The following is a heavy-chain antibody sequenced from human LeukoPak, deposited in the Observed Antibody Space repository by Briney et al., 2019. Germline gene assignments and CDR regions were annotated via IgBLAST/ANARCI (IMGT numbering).Heavy chain of an antibody. CDR1: GDSLSSGDYY. D-gene: IGHD3-22*01. V-gene: IGHV4-61*02. CDR3: TRAASSGPLFTYHMDV. J-gene: IGHJ6*03. Sequence: SQTLSLTCTVSGDSLSSGDYYWSWIRQPAGKGLEWIGRISSSGSTNYNPSLKSRVTISVDTSKNQFSLKLSSVTAADTAVYYCTRAASSGPLFTYHMDVWGKGTTVTISS. CDR2: ISSSGST.